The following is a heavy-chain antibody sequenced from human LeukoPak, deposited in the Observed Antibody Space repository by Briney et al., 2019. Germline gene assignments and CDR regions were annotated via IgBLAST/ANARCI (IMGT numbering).Heavy chain of an antibody. D-gene: IGHD6-13*01. J-gene: IGHJ4*02. V-gene: IGHV4-34*01. CDR3: ARGGSSTWRIGYYFDF. CDR2: INHNGST. Sequence: SETLSLTCAVYGGSFSGYYWSWIRQPPGKGLEWIGEINHNGSTNYSPSLNSRVTISVDTSKNQFSLKLRSVTDADTAVYHCARGGSSTWRIGYYFDFWGQGTLVTVSS. CDR1: GGSFSGYY.